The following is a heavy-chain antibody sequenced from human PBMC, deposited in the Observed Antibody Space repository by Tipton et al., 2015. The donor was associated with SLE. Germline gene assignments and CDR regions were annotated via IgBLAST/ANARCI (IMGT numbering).Heavy chain of an antibody. J-gene: IGHJ3*02. CDR3: ARGPYYDFGSGVTNGRHAFDI. V-gene: IGHV1-69*05. Sequence: QSGPEVKKPGSSVKVSCKASGGTFSSYAFSWVRQAPGQGLEWMGGIIAIFGTADYAQKFQGRVTITTDESTSTAYMELSSLRYEDTAEYYCARGPYYDFGSGVTNGRHAFDIWGQGTMVTVSS. D-gene: IGHD3-3*01. CDR2: IIAIFGTA. CDR1: GGTFSSYA.